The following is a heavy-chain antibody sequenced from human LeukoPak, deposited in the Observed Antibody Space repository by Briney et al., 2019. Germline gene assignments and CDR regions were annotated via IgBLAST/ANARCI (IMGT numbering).Heavy chain of an antibody. CDR2: ISYDGSNK. V-gene: IGHV3-30*03. CDR3: ARGPANYYYDSSGHFDY. CDR1: GFTFRSYG. D-gene: IGHD3-22*01. Sequence: GGSLRLSCAASGFTFRSYGMHWVRQGPGKGLEWVAVISYDGSNKYYADSVKGRFTISRDNSKNTLYLQMNSLRAEDTAVYYCARGPANYYYDSSGHFDYWGQGTLVTVSS. J-gene: IGHJ4*02.